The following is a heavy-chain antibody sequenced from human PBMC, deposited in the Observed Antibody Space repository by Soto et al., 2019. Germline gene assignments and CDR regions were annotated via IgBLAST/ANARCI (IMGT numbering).Heavy chain of an antibody. Sequence: GGSLRLSCAASGFTFDGYAMHWVRQAPGKGLEWVSGISWNSGSIGYADSVKGRFTISRDNAMNSLYLQMNSVRAEDTAVCYFARALAYCGEGSYSYGMDVGGEVTTVTVSS. V-gene: IGHV3-9*01. D-gene: IGHD2-21*02. CDR3: ARALAYCGEGSYSYGMDV. CDR1: GFTFDGYA. CDR2: ISWNSGSI. J-gene: IGHJ6*04.